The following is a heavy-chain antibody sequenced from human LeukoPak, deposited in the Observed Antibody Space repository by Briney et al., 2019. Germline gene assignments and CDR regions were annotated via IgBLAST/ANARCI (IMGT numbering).Heavy chain of an antibody. CDR2: ISGSGGST. D-gene: IGHD3-22*01. Sequence: QAGGSLRLSCAASGFTFSSYAMSWVRQAPGKGLEWVSAISGSGGSTYYADSVKGRFTISRDNSKNTLYLQMNSLRAEDTAVYYCARKGGRYYDSSGYYSDSPFDYWGQGTLVTVSS. J-gene: IGHJ4*02. CDR1: GFTFSSYA. CDR3: ARKGGRYYDSSGYYSDSPFDY. V-gene: IGHV3-23*01.